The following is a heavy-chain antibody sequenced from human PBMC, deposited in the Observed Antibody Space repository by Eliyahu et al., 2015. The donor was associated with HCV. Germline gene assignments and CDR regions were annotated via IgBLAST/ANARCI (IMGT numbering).Heavy chain of an antibody. CDR3: TTGAPGGFDYYLDV. V-gene: IGHV3-15*01. J-gene: IGHJ6*03. D-gene: IGHD3-10*01. CDR1: GFTFXXXW. Sequence: EVQLVESGGGLVXPGGSLRLSCAASGFTFXXXWMXWVRQAXGKGLEWIGRIKSKXDGGTTDYAAPVKGRFTISRDDSKSTLYLQMNSLKTEDTAEYYCTTGAPGGFDYYLDVWGQGTTVTVSS. CDR2: IKSKXDGGTT.